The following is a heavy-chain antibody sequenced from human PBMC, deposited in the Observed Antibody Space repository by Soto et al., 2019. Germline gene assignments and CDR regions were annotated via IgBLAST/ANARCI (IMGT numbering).Heavy chain of an antibody. J-gene: IGHJ3*02. Sequence: QVQLVESGGGVVQPGRSLRLSCAASGFTFSSYAMHWVRQAPGKGLEWVAVISYDGSNKYYADSVKGRFTISRDNSKNTLYLQMNSLRAEDTAVYYCARTAASRGDAFDIWGQGTMVTVSS. CDR2: ISYDGSNK. CDR1: GFTFSSYA. CDR3: ARTAASRGDAFDI. V-gene: IGHV3-30-3*01. D-gene: IGHD6-13*01.